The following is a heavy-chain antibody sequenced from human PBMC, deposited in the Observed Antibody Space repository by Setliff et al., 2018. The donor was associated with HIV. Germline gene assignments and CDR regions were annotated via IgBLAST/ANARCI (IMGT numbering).Heavy chain of an antibody. CDR2: IKSKEDGGTI. CDR1: GMTFSDAW. J-gene: IGHJ5*02. V-gene: IGHV3-15*01. Sequence: PGGSLRLSCAASGMTFSDAWMTWVRQAPGKGLEWVGRIKSKEDGGTIEYAAPVKGRFTISRDDSKDTLYLQMSSLKIEDTAVYYCTTRLSGSYIPNWFDPWGQGTLVTVSS. CDR3: TTRLSGSYIPNWFDP. D-gene: IGHD1-26*01.